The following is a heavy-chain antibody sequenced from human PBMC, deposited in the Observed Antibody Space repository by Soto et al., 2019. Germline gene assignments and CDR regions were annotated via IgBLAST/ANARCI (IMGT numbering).Heavy chain of an antibody. CDR3: ARDRVTMVRGVMRPDYYGMDF. CDR2: IYYSGST. V-gene: IGHV4-59*01. D-gene: IGHD3-10*01. J-gene: IGHJ6*02. Sequence: PSETLSLTCTVSGGSISSYYCNWIRLPPGKGLERMGYIYYSGSTNYNPPLKSRVTISVDTSKSQFSLKVSSVTAADTAVYYCARDRVTMVRGVMRPDYYGMDFWGQGTTVKVSS. CDR1: GGSISSYY.